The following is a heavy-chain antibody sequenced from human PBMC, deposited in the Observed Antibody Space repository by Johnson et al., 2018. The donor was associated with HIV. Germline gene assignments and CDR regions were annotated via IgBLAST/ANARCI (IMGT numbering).Heavy chain of an antibody. V-gene: IGHV3-30*14. CDR3: AKDRGLSAFDI. CDR2: ISYDGTIK. Sequence: QVQLVESGGGVVQPGRSLRLSCAASGFTFTTYAMHWVRQAPGKGLEWVAVISYDGTIKYDADSVRGRFIISRDNSKNTLYLQMNSLRAEDTAVYYCAKDRGLSAFDIWGQGTMVTVTS. CDR1: GFTFTTYA. J-gene: IGHJ3*02. D-gene: IGHD3-10*01.